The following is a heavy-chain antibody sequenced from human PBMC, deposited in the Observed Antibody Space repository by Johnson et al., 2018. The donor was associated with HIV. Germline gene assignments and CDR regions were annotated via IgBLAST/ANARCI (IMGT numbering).Heavy chain of an antibody. D-gene: IGHD2-8*02. CDR3: ARDLAYGDIVLVSAFDI. J-gene: IGHJ3*02. V-gene: IGHV3-30-3*01. CDR2: ISYDGSNK. CDR1: GFTFSSYA. Sequence: QVLLVESGGGVVQPGRSLRLSCAASGFTFSSYAMHWVRQAPGKGLEWVAVISYDGSNKYYADSVKGRFTISRDNAKNSLYLQMNSLRAEDTALYYCARDLAYGDIVLVSAFDIWGQGTMVTVSS.